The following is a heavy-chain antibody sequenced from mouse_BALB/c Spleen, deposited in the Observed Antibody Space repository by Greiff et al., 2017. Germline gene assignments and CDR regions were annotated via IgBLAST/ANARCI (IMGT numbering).Heavy chain of an antibody. CDR3: SSYYGYYFDY. V-gene: IGHV1S81*02. D-gene: IGHD1-2*01. CDR1: GYTFTSYW. CDR2: INPSNGRT. J-gene: IGHJ2*01. Sequence: VKLQQPGAELVKPGASVKLSCKASGYTFTSYWMHWVKQRPGQGLEWIGEINPSNGRTNYNEKFKSKATLTVDKSSSTAYMQLSSLTSEDSAVYYCSSYYGYYFDYWGQGTTLTVSS.